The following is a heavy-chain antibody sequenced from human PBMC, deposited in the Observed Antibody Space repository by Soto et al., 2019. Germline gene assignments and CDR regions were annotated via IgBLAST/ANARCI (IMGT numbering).Heavy chain of an antibody. CDR1: GFTFDDYA. V-gene: IGHV3-9*01. J-gene: IGHJ5*01. CDR2: ISWNSGSI. Sequence: GGSLRLSCAASGFTFDDYAMHWVRQAPGKGLEWVSGISWNSGSIGYADSVKGRFTISGDNFKSSLYLQMSSLRAEDTAVYYCAKGKISTTTYTSFDSWGQGTLVTVSS. CDR3: AKGKISTTTYTSFDS. D-gene: IGHD1-26*01.